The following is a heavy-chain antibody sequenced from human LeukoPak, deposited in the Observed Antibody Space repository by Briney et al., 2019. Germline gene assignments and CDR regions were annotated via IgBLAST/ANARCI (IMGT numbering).Heavy chain of an antibody. Sequence: SETLSLTCTVSGGSISPYYWSWLRQPPGKGLEWIGYISYSGSTKNNPSLKSRVTISVDTSKNQFSLKLTSVTAADTAVYYCGKEGAASFPDAFDIWGQGTMITVSS. CDR2: ISYSGST. D-gene: IGHD3-10*01. CDR1: GGSISPYY. CDR3: GKEGAASFPDAFDI. V-gene: IGHV4-59*01. J-gene: IGHJ3*02.